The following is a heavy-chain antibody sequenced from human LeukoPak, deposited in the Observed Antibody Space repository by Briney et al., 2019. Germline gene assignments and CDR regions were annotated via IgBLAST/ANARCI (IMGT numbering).Heavy chain of an antibody. D-gene: IGHD2-8*01. Sequence: GGSLRLSCVASGFTFTNYGMMWVRQAPGKGLVWVSYINSDGRSTTYADSVKGQLTISRDNDKNTLYLQMRSLRAEDTAMYYCARNTNGMSSWGQGTLVIVSS. CDR2: INSDGRST. CDR3: ARNTNGMSS. CDR1: GFTFTNYG. J-gene: IGHJ4*02. V-gene: IGHV3-74*01.